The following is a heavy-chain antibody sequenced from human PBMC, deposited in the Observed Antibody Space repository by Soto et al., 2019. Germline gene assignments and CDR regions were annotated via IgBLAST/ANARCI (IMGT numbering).Heavy chain of an antibody. CDR3: VREGSGGDSRGSFDF. V-gene: IGHV3-23*01. J-gene: IGHJ3*01. CDR2: ISGSGGSA. CDR1: GFNFSNYA. Sequence: PGGSLRLSCAASGFNFSNYAMNWVRQAPGKGLQWVSVISGSGGSAYYADSVEGRFNISRDNSKNTLYLQMNSLRAEDTAIYYCVREGSGGDSRGSFDFWGRGTTVTVSS. D-gene: IGHD6-19*01.